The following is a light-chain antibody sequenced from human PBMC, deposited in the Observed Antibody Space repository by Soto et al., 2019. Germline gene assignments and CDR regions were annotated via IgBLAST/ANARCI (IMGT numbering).Light chain of an antibody. J-gene: IGLJ1*01. CDR1: SSNIGAGYD. V-gene: IGLV1-40*01. CDR2: GNS. CDR3: QSHDSSLSAYG. Sequence: QSVLTQPPSVSGAPGQRVTISCTGSSSNIGAGYDVHWYQQLPGTAPKLLIYGNSNRPSGVPDRFSGSKSGTSASLAITGLQAEDEADYYCQSHDSSLSAYGFGTGTKLTVL.